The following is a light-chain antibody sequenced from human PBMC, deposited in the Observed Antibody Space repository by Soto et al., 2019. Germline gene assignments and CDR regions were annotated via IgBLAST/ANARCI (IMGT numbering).Light chain of an antibody. CDR1: SSDVGRYNI. Sequence: QSALTQPASVSGSPGQSITISCTGTSSDVGRYNIVSWYQQHPGKAPKLMIYEGSKRPSGVSDRFSGSKSGNTASLTISGLQAEDEADYYCCSYAGSYTWVFGSGTKVTVL. CDR3: CSYAGSYTWV. J-gene: IGLJ1*01. V-gene: IGLV2-23*01. CDR2: EGS.